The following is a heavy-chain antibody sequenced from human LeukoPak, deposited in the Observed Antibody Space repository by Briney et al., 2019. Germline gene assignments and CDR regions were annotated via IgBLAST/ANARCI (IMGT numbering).Heavy chain of an antibody. J-gene: IGHJ6*03. V-gene: IGHV1-2*02. CDR3: ARGAGYSSSWHYYYYMDV. CDR1: GYTFTGYY. Sequence: ASVKVSCKASGYTFTGYYMHWVRQAPGQGLEWMGWINPNSGGTNYAQKFQGRVTMTRDTSISTAYMELSRLRSDDTAVYYCARGAGYSSSWHYYYYMDVWGKGTTVTVSS. D-gene: IGHD6-13*01. CDR2: INPNSGGT.